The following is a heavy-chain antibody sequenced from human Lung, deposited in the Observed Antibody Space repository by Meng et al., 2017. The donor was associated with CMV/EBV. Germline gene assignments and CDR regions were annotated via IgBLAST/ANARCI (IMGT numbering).Heavy chain of an antibody. D-gene: IGHD6-6*01. Sequence: ESXKISXAASGFTFSSYSMNWVRQAPGKGLEWVSSISSSSSYIYYADSVKGRFTISRDNAKNSLYLQMNSLRAEDTAVYYCARDAEQLVRGGGMDFWGQGNXVT. CDR1: GFTFSSYS. J-gene: IGHJ6*01. CDR2: ISSSSSYI. V-gene: IGHV3-21*01. CDR3: ARDAEQLVRGGGMDF.